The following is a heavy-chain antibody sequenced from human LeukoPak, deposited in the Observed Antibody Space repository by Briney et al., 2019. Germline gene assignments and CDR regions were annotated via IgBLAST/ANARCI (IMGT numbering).Heavy chain of an antibody. Sequence: AGRSLRLSCAASGXKFSNFGMHWVRQAPGKGLEWVAVIWYDGSNKYYADSVKGRFTISRDNSKNTLYLQMNSLRAEDTAVYYCARDRSSTYFDYWAQGTPVTVSS. D-gene: IGHD2-2*01. CDR1: GXKFSNFG. CDR2: IWYDGSNK. V-gene: IGHV3-33*01. J-gene: IGHJ4*02. CDR3: ARDRSSTYFDY.